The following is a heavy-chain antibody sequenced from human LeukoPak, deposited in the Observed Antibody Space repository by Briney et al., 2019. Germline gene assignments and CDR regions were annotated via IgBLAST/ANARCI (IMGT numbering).Heavy chain of an antibody. J-gene: IGHJ5*02. CDR1: GFTFDDYD. D-gene: IGHD6-6*01. V-gene: IGHV3-43*02. CDR3: AKDISIAAPGDWFDP. Sequence: PGGSLRLSCAASGFTFDDYDMHWVRHAPGKGLEWVSLISGDGGSTYYADSVKGRFTISRDNSKNSLYLQMNSLRTEDTALYYCAKDISIAAPGDWFDPWGQGTLVTVSS. CDR2: ISGDGGST.